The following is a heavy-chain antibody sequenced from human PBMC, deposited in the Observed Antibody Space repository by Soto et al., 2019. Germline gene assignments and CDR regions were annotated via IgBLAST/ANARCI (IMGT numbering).Heavy chain of an antibody. CDR1: GFTFSRNW. D-gene: IGHD6-13*01. V-gene: IGHV3-74*01. J-gene: IGHJ5*02. CDR3: ATVGTGSYNWFDP. Sequence: EVQLVESGGRLVQPGGSLRLSCAASGFTFSRNWMHWVRQAPGKGLVWLSRINSDGTTTTYADSVKGPFTISRDNAKNTVYLQINNLRADDTAVYYCATVGTGSYNWFDPLGQGTLVTVSS. CDR2: INSDGTTT.